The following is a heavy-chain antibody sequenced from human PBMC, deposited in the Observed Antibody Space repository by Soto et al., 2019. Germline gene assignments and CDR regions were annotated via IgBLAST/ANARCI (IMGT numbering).Heavy chain of an antibody. CDR3: ENGTSGLDS. CDR2: MNPNSGNT. CDR1: GYSFPSYD. Sequence: SVKVLVKACGYSFPSYDINWVRQATGQGIEWIGRMNPNSGNTRQAQKFQDRVTMTRNTYISTAYMELSSLTSEDKAAHYCENGTSGLDSWGQGTPVTVSS. V-gene: IGHV1-8*01. J-gene: IGHJ5*01. D-gene: IGHD1-1*01.